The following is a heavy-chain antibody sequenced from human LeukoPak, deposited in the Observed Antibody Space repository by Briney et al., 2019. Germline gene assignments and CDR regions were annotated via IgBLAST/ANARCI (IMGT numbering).Heavy chain of an antibody. CDR2: INAGNGNT. D-gene: IGHD1-26*01. J-gene: IGHJ6*02. CDR3: ASKGATHYYYGMDV. V-gene: IGHV1-3*01. Sequence: GASVKVSCKASGYTFTSYGISWVRQAPGQGLEWMGWINAGNGNTKYSQKFQGRVTITRDTSASTAYMELSSLRSEDTAVYYCASKGATHYYYGMDVWGQGTTVTVSS. CDR1: GYTFTSYG.